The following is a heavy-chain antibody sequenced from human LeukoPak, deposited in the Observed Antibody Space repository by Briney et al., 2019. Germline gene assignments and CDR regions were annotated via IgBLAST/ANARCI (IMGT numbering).Heavy chain of an antibody. CDR2: IPWNSGSV. V-gene: IGHV3-9*01. CDR3: ANDTTVIGGAFDI. J-gene: IGHJ3*02. CDR1: GFTFDDYA. Sequence: PSGRSLRLSCAASGFTFDDYAMHWVRQAPGKGLEWVSGIPWNSGSVGYADSVNGRFTISRANAKKSLYLQMNSLRAEDTALYYCANDTTVIGGAFDIWGQGTTVTFSS. D-gene: IGHD4-11*01.